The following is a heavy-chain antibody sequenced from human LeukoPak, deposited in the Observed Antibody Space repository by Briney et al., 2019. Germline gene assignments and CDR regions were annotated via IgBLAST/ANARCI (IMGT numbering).Heavy chain of an antibody. J-gene: IGHJ4*02. CDR2: LNPNSGGT. CDR3: ARDVHYYFDY. CDR1: GYTFPSYY. Sequence: ASVQVSCKASGYTFPSYYMHRVRPAPGQGLEWMGWLNPNSGGTNYSQKFQGRVTMTRDTSISTAYMELSRLRSDDTAVYYCARDVHYYFDYWGQGTLVTVSS. D-gene: IGHD3-10*02. V-gene: IGHV1-2*02.